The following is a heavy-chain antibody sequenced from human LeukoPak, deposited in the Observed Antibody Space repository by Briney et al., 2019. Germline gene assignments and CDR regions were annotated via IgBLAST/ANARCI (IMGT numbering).Heavy chain of an antibody. CDR3: ARGGLRRWFDP. Sequence: SETLSLTCAVYGGSFSGYYWSWIRQPPGKGLEWIGEINHSGGTNYNPSLKSRVTISVDTSKNQFSLKLSSVTAADTAVYYCARGGLRRWFDPWGQGTLVTVSS. CDR2: INHSGGT. V-gene: IGHV4-34*01. D-gene: IGHD4-17*01. CDR1: GGSFSGYY. J-gene: IGHJ5*02.